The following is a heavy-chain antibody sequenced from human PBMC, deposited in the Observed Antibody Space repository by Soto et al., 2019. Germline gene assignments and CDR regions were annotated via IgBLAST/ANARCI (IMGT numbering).Heavy chain of an antibody. J-gene: IGHJ4*02. CDR2: IYHSGST. CDR3: ASRDCSGGICHGHFDY. Sequence: PSETLSLTCAVSSGSISSSNWWSWVRQPPGKGLEWIGEIYHSGSTNYNPSLKSRVTISVDKSKNQFSLKLSSVTAADTAVYYYASRDCSGGICHGHFDYWGQGTLVTVSS. V-gene: IGHV4-4*02. D-gene: IGHD2-15*01. CDR1: SGSISSSNW.